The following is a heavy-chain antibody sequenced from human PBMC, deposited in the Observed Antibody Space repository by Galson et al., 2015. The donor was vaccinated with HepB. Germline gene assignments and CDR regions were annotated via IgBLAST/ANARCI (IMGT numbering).Heavy chain of an antibody. V-gene: IGHV6-1*01. Sequence: CAISGDSVSSNSAAWNWIRQSPSRGLEWLGRTYYRSKWYNDYAVSVKSRITINPDTSKNQFSLKLSSVTAADTAVYYCARGGVYGRDFDYWGQGTLVTVSS. D-gene: IGHD2/OR15-2a*01. CDR3: ARGGVYGRDFDY. CDR2: TYYRSKWYN. CDR1: GDSVSSNSAA. J-gene: IGHJ4*02.